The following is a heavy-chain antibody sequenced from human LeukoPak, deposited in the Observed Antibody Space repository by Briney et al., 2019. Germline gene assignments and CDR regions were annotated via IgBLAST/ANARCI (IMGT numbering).Heavy chain of an antibody. J-gene: IGHJ4*02. D-gene: IGHD5-24*01. CDR3: ARASRAGGFDY. CDR1: GFRFYDYD. Sequence: TGGSLRLSCVASGFRFYDYDMSWVRLAPGKGLEWVSGINWNGDRRGYADSVKGRFTISRDNAKNSLYVQMNSLRVDDTALYYCARASRAGGFDYWGRGTPVTVSS. CDR2: INWNGDRR. V-gene: IGHV3-20*04.